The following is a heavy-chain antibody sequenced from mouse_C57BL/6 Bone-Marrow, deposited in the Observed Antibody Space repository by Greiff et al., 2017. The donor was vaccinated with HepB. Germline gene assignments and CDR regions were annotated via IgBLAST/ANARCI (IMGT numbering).Heavy chain of an antibody. CDR1: GYTFTDYY. CDR2: INPYNGGT. CDR3: ARRYGSSYWYFDV. J-gene: IGHJ1*03. Sequence: EVQGVESGPVLVKPGASVKMSCKASGYTFTDYYMNWVKQSHGKSLEWIGVINPYNGGTSYNQKFKGKATLTVDKSSSTAYMELNSLTSEDSAVYYCARRYGSSYWYFDVWGTGTTVTVSS. V-gene: IGHV1-19*01. D-gene: IGHD1-1*01.